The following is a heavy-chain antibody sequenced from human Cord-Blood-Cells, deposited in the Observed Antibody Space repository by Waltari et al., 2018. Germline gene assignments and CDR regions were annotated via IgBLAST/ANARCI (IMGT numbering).Heavy chain of an antibody. CDR1: GFPVSSNY. CDR3: ARGAARRYFDL. Sequence: EVQLVESGGGLVPPGGSLRLSCAAAGFPVSSNYISRVRQAPGKGLEWVSVIYSGGSTYYADSVKGRFTISRDNSKNTLYLQMNSLRAEDTAVYYCARGAARRYFDLWGRGTLVTVSS. V-gene: IGHV3-66*01. J-gene: IGHJ2*01. CDR2: IYSGGST. D-gene: IGHD6-6*01.